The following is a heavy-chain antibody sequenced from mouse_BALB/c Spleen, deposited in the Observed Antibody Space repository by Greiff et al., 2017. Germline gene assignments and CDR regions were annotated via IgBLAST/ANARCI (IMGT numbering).Heavy chain of an antibody. J-gene: IGHJ2*01. D-gene: IGHD1-2*01. CDR2: ISSGSSTI. Sequence: EVKLVESGGGLVQPGGSRKLSCAASGFTFSSFGMHWVRQAPEKGLEWVAYISSGSSTIYYADTVKGRFTISSDNPKNTLFLQMTSLRSEDTTMYCCASAPHGYYGYDYWGQGTTLTVSS. V-gene: IGHV5-17*02. CDR1: GFTFSSFG. CDR3: ASAPHGYYGYDY.